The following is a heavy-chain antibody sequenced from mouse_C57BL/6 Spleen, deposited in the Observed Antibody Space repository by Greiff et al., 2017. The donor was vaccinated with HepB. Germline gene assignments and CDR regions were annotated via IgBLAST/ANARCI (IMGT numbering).Heavy chain of an antibody. V-gene: IGHV10-1*01. D-gene: IGHD2-3*01. J-gene: IGHJ2*01. CDR1: GFSFNTYA. CDR3: VRQRVYDYYFDY. Sequence: EVKVVESGGGLVQPKGSLKLSCAASGFSFNTYAMNWVRQAPGKGLEWVARIRSKSNNYATYYDDSVKDRFTISRDDSESMLYLQMNNLKTEDTAMYYCVRQRVYDYYFDYWGQGTTLTVSS. CDR2: IRSKSNNYAT.